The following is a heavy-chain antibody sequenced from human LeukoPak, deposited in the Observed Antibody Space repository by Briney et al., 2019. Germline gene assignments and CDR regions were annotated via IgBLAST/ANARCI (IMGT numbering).Heavy chain of an antibody. V-gene: IGHV4-39*02. CDR1: GGSISSSTFY. Sequence: PSETLSLTCTVSGGSISSSTFYWGWIRQPPGKGLEWIGSIFSGGSTYYNPSLKSRVTISVDTSKNHFSLKLSSVTAADTAVYYCAREEALGSGSFDYWGQGTLVTVSS. CDR3: AREEALGSGSFDY. CDR2: IFSGGST. J-gene: IGHJ4*02. D-gene: IGHD1-26*01.